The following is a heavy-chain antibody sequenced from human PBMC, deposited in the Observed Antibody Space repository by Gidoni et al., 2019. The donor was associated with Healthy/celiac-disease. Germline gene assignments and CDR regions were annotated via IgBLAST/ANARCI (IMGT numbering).Heavy chain of an antibody. Sequence: EVQLLESGGGLVQPGGSLRLSCAASGFTFSSYAMSGVRQAPGKGVEWVSAIRGSGGSTYYADSVKGRFTISRDNSKNTLYLQMNSLRAEDTAVYYCAKAGAPGVYFDYWGQGTLVTVSS. J-gene: IGHJ4*02. CDR1: GFTFSSYA. D-gene: IGHD7-27*01. CDR3: AKAGAPGVYFDY. CDR2: IRGSGGST. V-gene: IGHV3-23*01.